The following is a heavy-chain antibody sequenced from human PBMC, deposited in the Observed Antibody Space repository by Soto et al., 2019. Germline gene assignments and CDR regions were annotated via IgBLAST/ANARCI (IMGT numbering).Heavy chain of an antibody. CDR1: GGSFSGYY. V-gene: IGHV4-34*01. D-gene: IGHD2-15*01. CDR3: ARGRLSRGYCSGGSCYYFDY. J-gene: IGHJ4*02. Sequence: ETLSLTCAVYGGSFSGYYWSWIRQPPGKGLEWIGEINHSGSTNYNPSLKSRVTISVDTPKNQFSLKLSSVTAADTAVYYCARGRLSRGYCSGGSCYYFDYWGQGTLVTVSS. CDR2: INHSGST.